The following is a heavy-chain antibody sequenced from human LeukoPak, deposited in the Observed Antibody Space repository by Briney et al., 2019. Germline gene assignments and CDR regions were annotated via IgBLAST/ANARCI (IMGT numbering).Heavy chain of an antibody. CDR3: ARGVAATNWCYYMDV. Sequence: SETLSLTCTVSGYSISSGRFWGWIRQPPGKGLEWIGSVYHDGRTFYSPSLRSRVTVSVDTSKNQFSLNLTSVTAADTAIYYCARGVAATNWCYYMDVWGKGTTVTVSS. D-gene: IGHD2-8*02. CDR2: VYHDGRT. CDR1: GYSISSGRF. V-gene: IGHV4-38-2*02. J-gene: IGHJ6*03.